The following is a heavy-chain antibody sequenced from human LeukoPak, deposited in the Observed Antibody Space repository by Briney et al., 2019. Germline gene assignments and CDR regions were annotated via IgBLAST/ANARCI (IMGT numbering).Heavy chain of an antibody. Sequence: SETLSLTCTVSGGSISSYYWSWIRQPAGKGLEWIGRIYTSGSTNYNPSLKSRVTISVDTSKNHISLKLSSVTAADTAVYYCAREGPQGWFDPWGQGTLVTVSS. CDR3: AREGPQGWFDP. CDR2: IYTSGST. J-gene: IGHJ5*02. CDR1: GGSISSYY. V-gene: IGHV4-4*07.